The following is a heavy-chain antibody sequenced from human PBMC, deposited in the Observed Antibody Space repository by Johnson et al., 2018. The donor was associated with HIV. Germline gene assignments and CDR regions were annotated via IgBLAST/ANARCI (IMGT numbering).Heavy chain of an antibody. J-gene: IGHJ3*02. CDR3: ARDRAYSSSWEGAFDI. CDR2: ISYDGRDK. Sequence: QMMLVESGGGVVQPGRSLRLSCVASGFSFSSYAMHWVRQTPGKGLEWVTLISYDGRDKFYADSAKGRFSISRDNSKNTPYLQMNTLRVEDTAVYYCARDRAYSSSWEGAFDIWGQGTMVTVSS. V-gene: IGHV3-30*04. CDR1: GFSFSSYA. D-gene: IGHD6-13*01.